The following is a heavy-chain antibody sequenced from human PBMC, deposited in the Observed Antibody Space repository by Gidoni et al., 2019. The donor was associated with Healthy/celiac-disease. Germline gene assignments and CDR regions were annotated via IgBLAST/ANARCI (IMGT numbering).Heavy chain of an antibody. CDR2: IWYDGSNK. CDR3: ARDLRSGTFDY. CDR1: GFTFSSYG. J-gene: IGHJ4*02. Sequence: QVQLVESGGGVVQPGRSLRLSCAASGFTFSSYGMHWVRQAPGKGLEWVAVIWYDGSNKYYADSVKGRFTISRDNSKNTLYLQMNSLRAEDTAVYYCARDLRSGTFDYWGQGTLVTVSS. V-gene: IGHV3-33*01. D-gene: IGHD3-3*01.